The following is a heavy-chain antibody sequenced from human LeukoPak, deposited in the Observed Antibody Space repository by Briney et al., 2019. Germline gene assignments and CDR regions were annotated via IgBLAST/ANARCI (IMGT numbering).Heavy chain of an antibody. CDR2: ISGSGGST. CDR3: AKDLMFGELIPFDY. CDR1: GFTFSSYA. Sequence: PGGSLRLSCAASGFTFSSYAMSWVRQAPGKGLEWVSAISGSGGSTYYADSVKGRFAISRDTSKNTLYLQMNSLRAEDTAVYYCAKDLMFGELIPFDYWGQGTLVTVSS. D-gene: IGHD3-10*02. V-gene: IGHV3-23*01. J-gene: IGHJ4*02.